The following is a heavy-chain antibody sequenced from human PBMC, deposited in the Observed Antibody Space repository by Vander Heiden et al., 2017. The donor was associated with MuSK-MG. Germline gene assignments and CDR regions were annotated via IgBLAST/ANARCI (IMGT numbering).Heavy chain of an antibody. V-gene: IGHV3-74*01. CDR3: ARDRRGMADG. Sequence: EVQLVESGGGLVQPGGSLRLSCAASGFTFDNYWMNWVRQAPGKGLVWVSDINTDGSTTNYADSVKGRFTISRDNAKNTLYLQMNSLRAEDTAVYFCARDRRGMADGGGQGTMVTVSS. CDR2: INTDGSTT. D-gene: IGHD3-16*01. CDR1: GFTFDNYW. J-gene: IGHJ4*02.